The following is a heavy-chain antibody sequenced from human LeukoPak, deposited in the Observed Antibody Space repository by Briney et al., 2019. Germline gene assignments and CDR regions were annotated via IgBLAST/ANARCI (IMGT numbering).Heavy chain of an antibody. J-gene: IGHJ4*02. CDR1: GYTLTELS. V-gene: IGHV1-24*01. CDR2: FDPEDGET. D-gene: IGHD2-15*01. Sequence: ASVKVSCKVSGYTLTELSMHWVRQAPGKGLEWMGGFDPEDGETIYAQKFQGRVTMTEDTSTDTAYMELSSLRSEDTAVYYCATFSHCSGGSCCLPFDYWGQGTLVTVSS. CDR3: ATFSHCSGGSCCLPFDY.